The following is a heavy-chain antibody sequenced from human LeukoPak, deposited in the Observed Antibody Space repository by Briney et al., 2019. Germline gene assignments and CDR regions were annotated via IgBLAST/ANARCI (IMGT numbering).Heavy chain of an antibody. CDR1: GYTFTGYY. CDR3: ARNFLWLVAANRDDRTDDY. Sequence: ASVKVSCKASGYTFTGYYMHWVRQAPGQGLEWMGWINPNSGGTNCAQKFQGRVTMTRDTSISTAYMELSRLRSDDTAVYYCARNFLWLVAANRDDRTDDYWGRGTLVTVSS. V-gene: IGHV1-2*02. D-gene: IGHD2-15*01. CDR2: INPNSGGT. J-gene: IGHJ4*02.